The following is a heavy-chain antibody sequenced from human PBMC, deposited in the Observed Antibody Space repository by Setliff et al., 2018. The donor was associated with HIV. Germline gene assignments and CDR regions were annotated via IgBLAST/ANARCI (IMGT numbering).Heavy chain of an antibody. J-gene: IGHJ3*02. Sequence: GASVKVSCKASGHTLTSYGISWVRQAPGQGLEWMGWISVYNDGTSYAQKFQGRVTMTTDTSTGTAYMELRSLRSDDTAMYYCARDVSGSYHLDAFDIWGQGTMVTVSS. CDR2: ISVYNDGT. D-gene: IGHD1-26*01. CDR3: ARDVSGSYHLDAFDI. CDR1: GHTLTSYG. V-gene: IGHV1-18*01.